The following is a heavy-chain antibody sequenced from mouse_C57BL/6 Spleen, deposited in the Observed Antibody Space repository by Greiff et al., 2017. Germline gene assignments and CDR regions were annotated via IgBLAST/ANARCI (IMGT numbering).Heavy chain of an antibody. Sequence: VQLQQSGPELVKPGASVKISCKASGYSFTGYYMNWVKQSPEKSLEWIGEINPSTGGTTYNQKFKAKATLTVDKSSSTAYMQLKSLTSEDSAVYYCARVPYYGYAMDYWGQGTSVTVSS. V-gene: IGHV1-42*01. CDR3: ARVPYYGYAMDY. J-gene: IGHJ4*01. CDR2: INPSTGGT. D-gene: IGHD1-1*01. CDR1: GYSFTGYY.